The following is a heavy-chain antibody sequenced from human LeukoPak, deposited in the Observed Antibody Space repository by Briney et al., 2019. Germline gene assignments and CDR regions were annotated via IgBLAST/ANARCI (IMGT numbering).Heavy chain of an antibody. CDR2: INPNSGGT. J-gene: IGHJ4*02. Sequence: ASVKLSCKASGSTFTGYYMHWVRQAPGQGLEWMGWINPNSGGTNYAQKFQGRVTMTRDTSISTAYMELSRLRSDDTAVYYCATYDFWSGPFDYWGQGTLVTVSS. D-gene: IGHD3-3*01. V-gene: IGHV1-2*02. CDR1: GSTFTGYY. CDR3: ATYDFWSGPFDY.